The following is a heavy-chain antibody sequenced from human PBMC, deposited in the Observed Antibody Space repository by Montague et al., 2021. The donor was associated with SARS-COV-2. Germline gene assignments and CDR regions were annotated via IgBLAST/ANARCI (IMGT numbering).Heavy chain of an antibody. V-gene: IGHV4-4*08. J-gene: IGHJ2*01. CDR3: AREDGGDWYFDL. D-gene: IGHD2-15*01. CDR2: SYNTRST. Sequence: SETLSLTCTVSGGSISPYYWSWIRQPPGKGLEWMGNSYNTRSTNYNSYLKSRGTMSVDTSKNQFYLWLSSVTAADAAAFYCAREDGGDWYFDLWGRGTLVTVSS. CDR1: GGSISPYY.